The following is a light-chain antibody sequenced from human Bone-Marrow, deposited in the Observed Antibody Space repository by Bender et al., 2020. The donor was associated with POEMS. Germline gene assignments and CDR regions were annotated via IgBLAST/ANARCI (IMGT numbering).Light chain of an antibody. CDR1: NIESRS. J-gene: IGLJ2*01. Sequence: SYVLTQPPSVSVAPGQTATISCGGKNIESRSVHWYQHKSGQAPVLVVYDDDDRPSGIPERFSGSTSVNTATLTITGVEAGDEADYYCQVWDISSDHAVFGGGTKLTAL. CDR3: QVWDISSDHAV. CDR2: DDD. V-gene: IGLV3-21*02.